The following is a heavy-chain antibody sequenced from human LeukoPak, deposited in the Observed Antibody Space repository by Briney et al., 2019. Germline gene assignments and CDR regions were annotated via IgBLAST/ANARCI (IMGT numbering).Heavy chain of an antibody. V-gene: IGHV3-23*01. J-gene: IGHJ3*02. CDR1: GFTFSSYA. CDR2: ISGSGGST. Sequence: GGSLRLSCAASGFTFSSYAMSWVRQAPGKGLEWVSAISGSGGSTYYADSVKGRFTISRDNSKNTLYLQMNSLRAEDTAVYYCARAGIVVVTPHAFDIWGQGTMVTVSS. D-gene: IGHD3-22*01. CDR3: ARAGIVVVTPHAFDI.